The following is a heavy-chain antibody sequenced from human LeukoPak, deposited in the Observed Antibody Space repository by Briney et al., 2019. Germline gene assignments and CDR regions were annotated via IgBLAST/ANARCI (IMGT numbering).Heavy chain of an antibody. J-gene: IGHJ6*02. V-gene: IGHV1-46*01. CDR2: INPSGGST. CDR1: GYTFTSYY. CDR3: ARTDSSGWSPLVSYYYYGMDV. D-gene: IGHD6-19*01. Sequence: ASVKVSCKASGYTFTSYYMHWVRQAPGQGLEGMGIINPSGGSTSYAQKFQGRVTMTRDTSTSTVYMELSSLRSEDTAVYYCARTDSSGWSPLVSYYYYGMDVWGQGTTVTVSS.